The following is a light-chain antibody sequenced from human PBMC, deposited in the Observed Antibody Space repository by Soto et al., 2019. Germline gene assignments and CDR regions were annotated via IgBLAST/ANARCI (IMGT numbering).Light chain of an antibody. J-gene: IGKJ3*01. CDR2: DAS. CDR1: QSVNSY. CDR3: QQYGSSLFS. Sequence: EIVLTQSPATLSLSPGERATLSCRASQSVNSYLAWYQQKPGQAPRLLIYDASNRATGIPARFSGSGSETDFTLTISRLEPEDFAVYYCQQYGSSLFSFGPGTKVDIK. V-gene: IGKV3-20*01.